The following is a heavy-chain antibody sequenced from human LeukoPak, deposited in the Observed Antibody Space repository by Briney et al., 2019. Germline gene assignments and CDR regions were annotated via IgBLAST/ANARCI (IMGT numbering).Heavy chain of an antibody. CDR1: GFTFRSYA. J-gene: IGHJ4*02. CDR2: ISTSGGST. V-gene: IGHV3-23*01. Sequence: GGSLTLSCAASGFTFRSYAMTWVRQAPGKGLDWVSTISTSGGSTHYADSVKGRFTISRDNSKNTLYLQMNSLRAEDTAIYYCAKTYSSSWYRPLDFWGQGTLVTVSS. D-gene: IGHD6-13*01. CDR3: AKTYSSSWYRPLDF.